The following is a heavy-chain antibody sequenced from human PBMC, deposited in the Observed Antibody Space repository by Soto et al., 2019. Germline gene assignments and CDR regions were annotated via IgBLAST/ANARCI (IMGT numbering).Heavy chain of an antibody. CDR1: GFTFSSHG. Sequence: GGSLRLSCAASGFTFSSHGMHWVRQAPGKGLEWVAVISYDGSDKNYADSVKGRFTISRDNSKSTLYLQMNSLRAEDTAVYYCAKDPTYSSRRNWFDPWGQGTLVTVSS. CDR2: ISYDGSDK. D-gene: IGHD6-13*01. V-gene: IGHV3-30*18. CDR3: AKDPTYSSRRNWFDP. J-gene: IGHJ5*02.